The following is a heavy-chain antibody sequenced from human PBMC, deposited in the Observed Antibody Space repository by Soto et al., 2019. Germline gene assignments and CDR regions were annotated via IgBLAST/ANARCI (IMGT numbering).Heavy chain of an antibody. CDR2: IKIDGSIT. V-gene: IGHV3-74*01. CDR3: ARVRNGDCYFDY. CDR1: GFTFSSYW. Sequence: EVQLVESGGGLVQPGGSLRLSCAASGFTFSSYWMHWVRQVPGKGLVWVSRIKIDGSITSYADSVRGRFTISRDNAKNTLYLQMNSLRAEDTAVYYCARVRNGDCYFDYWGQGTLVTVSS. D-gene: IGHD2-21*02. J-gene: IGHJ4*02.